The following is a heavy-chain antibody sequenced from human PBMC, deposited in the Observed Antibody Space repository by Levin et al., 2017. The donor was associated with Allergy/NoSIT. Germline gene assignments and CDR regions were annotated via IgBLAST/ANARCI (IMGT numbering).Heavy chain of an antibody. CDR1: GFTFSTYW. CDR3: VRSYYSSPDN. V-gene: IGHV3-74*01. CDR2: INSDGSST. Sequence: PGGSLRLSCVASGFTFSTYWMHWVRQPPGKGLVWVSHINSDGSSTNYADSVKGRFTISRDNAKNTLYLQMNSLRAEDTAVYYCVRSYYSSPDNWGQGTLVTVSS. J-gene: IGHJ4*02. D-gene: IGHD4-11*01.